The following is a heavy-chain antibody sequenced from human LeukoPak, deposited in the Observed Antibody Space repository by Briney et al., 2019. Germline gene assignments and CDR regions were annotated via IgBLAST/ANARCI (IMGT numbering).Heavy chain of an antibody. CDR2: ISYDGSNE. D-gene: IGHD3-10*01. Sequence: PGGSLRLSCAASGFTFSYYAMHWARQAPGKGLEWVAVISYDGSNEYYADSVKGRFTISRDNSKNTLSLQMNTLRPEDTAVYYCARPIDNGSGSYYFDYWGQGTLVTVSS. J-gene: IGHJ4*02. V-gene: IGHV3-30-3*01. CDR3: ARPIDNGSGSYYFDY. CDR1: GFTFSYYA.